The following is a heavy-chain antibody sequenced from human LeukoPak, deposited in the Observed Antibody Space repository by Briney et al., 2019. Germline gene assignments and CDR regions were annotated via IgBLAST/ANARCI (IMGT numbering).Heavy chain of an antibody. CDR1: GFTFDDYA. J-gene: IGHJ6*02. D-gene: IGHD1-26*01. V-gene: IGHV3-9*01. CDR2: ISWNSGSI. CDR3: AKDIGKGGPGGYYYGMDV. Sequence: PGRSLRLSCAAPGFTFDDYAMHWVRQAPGKGLEWVSGISWNSGSIGYADSVKGRFTISRDNAKNSLYLQMNSPRAEDTALYYCAKDIGKGGPGGYYYGMDVWGQGTTVTVSS.